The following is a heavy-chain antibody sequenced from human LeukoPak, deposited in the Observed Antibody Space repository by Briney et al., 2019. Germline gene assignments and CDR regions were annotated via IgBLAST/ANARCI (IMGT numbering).Heavy chain of an antibody. CDR3: ARGRQYYDFWSGWEPYYFDY. D-gene: IGHD3-3*01. Sequence: ASVKVSCKASGGTFTSYAINWVRQATGQGLEWMGWMNPNSGNTGYAQKFQGRVTITRNTSISTAYMELSSLRSEDTAVYYCARGRQYYDFWSGWEPYYFDYWGQGTLVTVSS. J-gene: IGHJ4*02. CDR2: MNPNSGNT. CDR1: GGTFTSYA. V-gene: IGHV1-8*03.